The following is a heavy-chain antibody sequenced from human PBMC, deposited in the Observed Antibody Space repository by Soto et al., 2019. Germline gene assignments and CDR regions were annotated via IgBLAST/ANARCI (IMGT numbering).Heavy chain of an antibody. Sequence: PGGSLRLSCAASGFTFSSYGMHWVRQAPGKGLEWVAVISYDGSNKYYAASVKGRFTISRDNSKNTLYLQMNSLRAEDTAVYYCAKASYYDSSGSRDYWGQGTLVTVSS. CDR1: GFTFSSYG. CDR2: ISYDGSNK. J-gene: IGHJ4*02. V-gene: IGHV3-30*18. D-gene: IGHD3-22*01. CDR3: AKASYYDSSGSRDY.